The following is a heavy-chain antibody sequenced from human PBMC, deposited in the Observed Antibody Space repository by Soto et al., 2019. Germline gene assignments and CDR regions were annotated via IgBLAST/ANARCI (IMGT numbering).Heavy chain of an antibody. CDR2: LYSDGTT. J-gene: IGHJ4*02. CDR1: GLTVSNSY. CDR3: ARDTTVTTPTYFAS. Sequence: EVQLVESGGGLVQPGGSLRLSCAASGLTVSNSYMNWVRQAPGEGLEWVSILYSDGTTYYADSVKGRFTISRDNSKNTLYLQMHSLRADDTAVYYCARDTTVTTPTYFASWGQGTLVIVSP. D-gene: IGHD4-17*01. V-gene: IGHV3-66*01.